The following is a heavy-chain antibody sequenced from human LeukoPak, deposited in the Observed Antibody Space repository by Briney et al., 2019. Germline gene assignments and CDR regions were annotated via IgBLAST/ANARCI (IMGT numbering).Heavy chain of an antibody. CDR1: GGSISSYH. CDR3: ARDRGLDGSDQLDS. Sequence: TSETLSLTCTVSGGSISSYHWIWIRQPAGKGLEWIGRINSNGDTVYNPSLKSRATMSLDMTNNQFSLKLSSVTAADTAVYYCARDRGLDGSDQLDSWGPGTLVTVS. V-gene: IGHV4-4*07. CDR2: INSNGDT. D-gene: IGHD3-10*01. J-gene: IGHJ5*01.